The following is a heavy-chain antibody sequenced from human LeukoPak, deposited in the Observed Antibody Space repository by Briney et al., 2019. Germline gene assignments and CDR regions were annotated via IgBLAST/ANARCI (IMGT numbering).Heavy chain of an antibody. CDR1: GGTFSSYA. D-gene: IGHD6-6*01. CDR3: ARAGRSSIAARDNWFDP. J-gene: IGHJ5*02. V-gene: IGHV1-69*13. CDR2: IIPIFGTA. Sequence: ASVKVSCKASGGTFSSYAISWVRQAPGQGLEWMGGIIPIFGTANYAQKFQGRVTITADESTSTAYMELSSLRSEDTAVYYCARAGRSSIAARDNWFDPWGQGTLVTVSS.